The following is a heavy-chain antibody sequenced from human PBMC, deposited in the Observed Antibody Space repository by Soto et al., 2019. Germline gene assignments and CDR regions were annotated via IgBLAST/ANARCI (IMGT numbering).Heavy chain of an antibody. J-gene: IGHJ4*02. CDR2: IKQDGSET. V-gene: IGHV3-7*01. CDR3: ARDRGYCVGGACSSVLDY. Sequence: EVQLVESGGGLVQPGGSLRLSCATSGFIFSTNWMNWVRQAPGRGLEWVANIKQDGSETYYVDSVKGRFTISRDNAKNSLFLQMNSLRGEDTAVYYCARDRGYCVGGACSSVLDYWGQGTLVTVSS. CDR1: GFIFSTNW. D-gene: IGHD2-8*02.